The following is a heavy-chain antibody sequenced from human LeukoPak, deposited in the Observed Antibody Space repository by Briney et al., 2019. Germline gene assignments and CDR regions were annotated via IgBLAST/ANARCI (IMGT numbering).Heavy chain of an antibody. Sequence: EASVKVSCKASGGTFSSYAIIWVRQAPGQGLEWMRRIIPIFGIANYAQKFQGRVTITADKSTSTAYMELSSLRSEDTAVYYCATVVPNDYYYYYGMDVWGQGTTVTVSS. J-gene: IGHJ6*02. CDR2: IIPIFGIA. V-gene: IGHV1-69*04. CDR1: GGTFSSYA. D-gene: IGHD2-15*01. CDR3: ATVVPNDYYYYYGMDV.